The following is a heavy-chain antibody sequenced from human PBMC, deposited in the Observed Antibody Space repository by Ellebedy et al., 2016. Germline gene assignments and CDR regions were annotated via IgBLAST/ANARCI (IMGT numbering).Heavy chain of an antibody. CDR1: GFTFSSYA. Sequence: GESLKISXAASGFTFSSYAMSWVRQAPGKGLEWVSAISGSGGSTYYADSVKGRFTISRGNSKNTLYLQMNSLRAEDTAVYYCAKDRLPPAMTTVTTPLDYFDYWGQGTLVTVSS. D-gene: IGHD4-17*01. CDR3: AKDRLPPAMTTVTTPLDYFDY. CDR2: ISGSGGST. V-gene: IGHV3-23*01. J-gene: IGHJ4*02.